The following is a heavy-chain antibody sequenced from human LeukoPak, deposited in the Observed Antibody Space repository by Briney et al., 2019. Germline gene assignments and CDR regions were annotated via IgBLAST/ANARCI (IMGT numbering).Heavy chain of an antibody. CDR1: GYTFTSYY. CDR2: INPSGGST. J-gene: IGHJ5*02. V-gene: IGHV1-46*01. Sequence: ASVKVSCEASGYTFTSYYMHWVRQAPGQGLEWMGIINPSGGSTSYAQKFQGRVTMTRDTSTSTVYMELSSLRSEDTAVYYCARGKRLLWFGELPGNWFDPWGQGTLVTVSS. CDR3: ARGKRLLWFGELPGNWFDP. D-gene: IGHD3-10*01.